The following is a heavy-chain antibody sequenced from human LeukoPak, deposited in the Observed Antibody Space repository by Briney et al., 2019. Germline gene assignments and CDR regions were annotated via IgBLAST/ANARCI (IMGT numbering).Heavy chain of an antibody. J-gene: IGHJ4*02. D-gene: IGHD5-12*01. V-gene: IGHV3-7*01. Sequence: PGGSLRLSCAASGFTFSSYWMSWVRQAPGKGLEWVANIKQDGSEKYYVDSVKGRFTISRDNAKNSLYLQMNSLRAEDTAVYYCARVIGGYSGYDFFDYWGQGTLVTVSS. CDR1: GFTFSSYW. CDR2: IKQDGSEK. CDR3: ARVIGGYSGYDFFDY.